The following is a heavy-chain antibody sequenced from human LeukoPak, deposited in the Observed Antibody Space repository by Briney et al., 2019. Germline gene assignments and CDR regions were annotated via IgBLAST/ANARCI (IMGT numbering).Heavy chain of an antibody. CDR3: ARDYGCSSTSCYTTNWFDP. V-gene: IGHV1-24*01. CDR1: GYTLTELS. D-gene: IGHD2-2*02. J-gene: IGHJ5*02. Sequence: ASVKVSCKVSGYTLTELSMHWVRQAPGKGLEWMGGFDPEDGETIYAQKFQGRVTITADESTSTAYMELSSLRSEDTAVYYCARDYGCSSTSCYTTNWFDPWGQGTLVTVSS. CDR2: FDPEDGET.